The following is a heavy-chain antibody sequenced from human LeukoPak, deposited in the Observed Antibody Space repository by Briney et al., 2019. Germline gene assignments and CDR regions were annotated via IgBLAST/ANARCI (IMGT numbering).Heavy chain of an antibody. D-gene: IGHD3-22*01. CDR1: GFTFSSYA. Sequence: GGSLRLSGAASGFTFSSYAMSWVRQAPGKGLDWVSAISGSGGSTYYADSVKGRFTISRDNSKNTLYLQMNSLRAEDTAVYYCAKGFGIVVVGRLDYYYYGMDVWGQGTTVTVSS. J-gene: IGHJ6*02. CDR3: AKGFGIVVVGRLDYYYYGMDV. CDR2: ISGSGGST. V-gene: IGHV3-23*01.